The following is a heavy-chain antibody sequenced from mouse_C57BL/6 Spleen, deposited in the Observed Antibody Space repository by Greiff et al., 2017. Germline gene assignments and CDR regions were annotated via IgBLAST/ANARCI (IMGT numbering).Heavy chain of an antibody. CDR1: GYTFTSYW. CDR3: AREGGYFDV. J-gene: IGHJ1*03. Sequence: QVQLQQPGAELVKPGASVKMSCKASGYTFTSYWITWVKQRPGQGLEWIGDIYPGSGSTNYNEKFKSKATLTLDTSSSTAYMQLSSLTSEDSAVYYCAREGGYFDVWGTGTTVTVSS. CDR2: IYPGSGST. V-gene: IGHV1-55*01.